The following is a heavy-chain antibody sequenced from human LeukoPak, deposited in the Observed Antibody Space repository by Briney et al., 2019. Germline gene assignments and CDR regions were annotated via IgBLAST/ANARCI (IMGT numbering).Heavy chain of an antibody. CDR2: IIPIFGTA. CDR3: ARDGRGQQLVSPNYYYYYGMDV. Sequence: SVKVSCKASGGTFSSYAISWVRQAPGQGLEWMGGIIPIFGTANYAQKFQGRVTITADESTSTAYMELSSLRSEDTAVYYCARDGRGQQLVSPNYYYYYGMDVWGQGTTVTVPS. D-gene: IGHD6-13*01. V-gene: IGHV1-69*01. J-gene: IGHJ6*02. CDR1: GGTFSSYA.